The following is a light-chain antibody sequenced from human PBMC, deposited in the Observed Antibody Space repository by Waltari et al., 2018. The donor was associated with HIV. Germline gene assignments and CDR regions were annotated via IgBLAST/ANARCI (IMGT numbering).Light chain of an antibody. J-gene: IGLJ1*01. CDR3: CSYAGSPYV. CDR2: EVN. Sequence: QSALTQPASVSGSPGQSITISCTGTSSDVGSYNLVSWYQQHPGKAPKLMIYEVNKRPSGVSNPFSGSKSVNTASLTISGLQAEDEADYYCCSYAGSPYVFGTGTKVTVL. V-gene: IGLV2-23*02. CDR1: SSDVGSYNL.